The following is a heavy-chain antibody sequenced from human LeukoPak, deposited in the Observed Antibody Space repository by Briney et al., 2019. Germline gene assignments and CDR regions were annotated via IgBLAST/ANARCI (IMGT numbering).Heavy chain of an antibody. CDR3: ATDPDSSGYYYPIFDY. CDR2: MLHDGGNK. Sequence: GGSLRLSCAASGFTFSRGAMHWVRQSPGKGLEWVALMLHDGGNKYYADSVKGRFTISRDNSKNTLYLQINSLRAEDTAVYYCATDPDSSGYYYPIFDYWGQGTLVTVSS. V-gene: IGHV3-30*16. CDR1: GFTFSRGA. J-gene: IGHJ4*02. D-gene: IGHD3-22*01.